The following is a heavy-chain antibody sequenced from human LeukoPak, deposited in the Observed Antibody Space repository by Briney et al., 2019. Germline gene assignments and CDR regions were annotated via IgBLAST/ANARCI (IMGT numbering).Heavy chain of an antibody. CDR2: ISYDGSNK. V-gene: IGHV3-30-3*01. CDR3: ASAPGYYYDY. J-gene: IGHJ4*02. D-gene: IGHD3-10*01. Sequence: GGSLRLSCAASGFSFSSHAMHWVRQAPGKGLECVAVISYDGSNKYYADSVKGRFTISRDNSQNTLYLQMNSLRAEDTAVYYCASAPGYYYDYWGQGTLVTVSS. CDR1: GFSFSSHA.